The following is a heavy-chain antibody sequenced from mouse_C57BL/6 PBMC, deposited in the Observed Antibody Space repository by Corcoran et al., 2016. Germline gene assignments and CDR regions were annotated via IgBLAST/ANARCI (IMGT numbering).Heavy chain of an antibody. J-gene: IGHJ3*01. D-gene: IGHD1-1*01. CDR2: IYPGSGNT. V-gene: IGHV1-76*01. CDR1: GYTFTDYY. CDR3: ARGLGSSHTWFAY. Sequence: QVQLKQSGAELVRPGASVTLSCKASGYTFTDYYINWVKQRPGQGLEWIARIYPGSGNTYYNETFKGKATLTAEKSSSTAYMQLSSLTSEDSAVYFCARGLGSSHTWFAYWGQGTLVTVSA.